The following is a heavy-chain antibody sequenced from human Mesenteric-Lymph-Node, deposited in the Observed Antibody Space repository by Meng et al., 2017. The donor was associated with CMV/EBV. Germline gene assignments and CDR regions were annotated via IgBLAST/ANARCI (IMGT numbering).Heavy chain of an antibody. CDR3: AKDGSSGWYGYFDY. D-gene: IGHD6-19*01. CDR1: GFTFGSYA. J-gene: IGHJ4*02. CDR2: ISYDGSNK. V-gene: IGHV3-30*04. Sequence: GGSLRLSCAASGFTFGSYAMHWVRQAPGKGLEWVAVISYDGSNKYYADSVKGRFTISRDNSKNTLYLQMNSLRAEDTAVYYCAKDGSSGWYGYFDYWGQGTLVTVSS.